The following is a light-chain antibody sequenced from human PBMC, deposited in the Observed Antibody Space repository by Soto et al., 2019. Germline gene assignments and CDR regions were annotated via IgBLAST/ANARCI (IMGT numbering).Light chain of an antibody. V-gene: IGLV2-11*01. CDR1: SSDVGGFPY. Sequence: QSALTQPRSVSGSPGQSVTISCTGTSSDVGGFPYVSWYQQHPGKAPKLMIYDVSKRPSGVPDRFSGSKSGTTASLTISGLQAEDEADCYCCSYAATYIFVFGTGTKVTVL. CDR2: DVS. J-gene: IGLJ1*01. CDR3: CSYAATYIFV.